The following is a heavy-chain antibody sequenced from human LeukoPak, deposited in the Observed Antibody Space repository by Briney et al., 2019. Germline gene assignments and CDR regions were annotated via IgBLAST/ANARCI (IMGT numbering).Heavy chain of an antibody. Sequence: PSETLSLTCAVSGGSISSSNWWSWVRQPPGKGLEWIGEIYHSGSTNYNPSLKSRVTISVDKSKNQFSLKLGSVTAADTAVYYCALNLYCSGGSCHNWFDPWGQGTLVTVSS. CDR3: ALNLYCSGGSCHNWFDP. J-gene: IGHJ5*02. CDR2: IYHSGST. D-gene: IGHD2-15*01. V-gene: IGHV4-4*02. CDR1: GGSISSSNW.